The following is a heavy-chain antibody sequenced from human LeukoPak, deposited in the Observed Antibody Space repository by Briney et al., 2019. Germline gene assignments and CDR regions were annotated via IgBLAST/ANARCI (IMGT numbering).Heavy chain of an antibody. Sequence: SVKVPCKASEGTFSSYAISWVRQAPGQGLEWMGGIIPIFGTANYAQKFQGRVTITADESTSTAYMELSSLRSEDTAVYYCARDGYYDFWSGLFDYWGQGTLVTVSS. D-gene: IGHD3-3*01. CDR2: IIPIFGTA. J-gene: IGHJ4*02. CDR3: ARDGYYDFWSGLFDY. CDR1: EGTFSSYA. V-gene: IGHV1-69*01.